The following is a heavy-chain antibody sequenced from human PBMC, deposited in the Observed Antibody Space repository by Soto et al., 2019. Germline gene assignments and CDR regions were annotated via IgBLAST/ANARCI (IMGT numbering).Heavy chain of an antibody. Sequence: EVQLLESGGGLVQPGGSLRLSCAASGFTFSSYGMSWVRQAPGKGLEWVSAISHSGGNTYYADSVKGRFAISRDNSKNTLYLQMNSLRAEETAVYYCATFIFCSSTSCYGREGGYWGQGTLVTVSS. J-gene: IGHJ4*02. D-gene: IGHD2-2*01. CDR1: GFTFSSYG. CDR2: ISHSGGNT. CDR3: ATFIFCSSTSCYGREGGY. V-gene: IGHV3-23*01.